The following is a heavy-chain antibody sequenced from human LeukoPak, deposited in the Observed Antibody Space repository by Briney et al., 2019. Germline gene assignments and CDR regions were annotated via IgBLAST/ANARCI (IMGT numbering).Heavy chain of an antibody. CDR1: GFTFSSYE. CDR2: ISSSGSTR. V-gene: IGHV3-48*03. J-gene: IGHJ6*03. CDR3: AREGRRPPYYYYMDV. Sequence: GGSLRLSCAASGFTFSSYEMNWVRQAPGKGLEWVSYISSSGSTRYYTDSVEGRFTISRDNAKNSLYLQMNSLRAEDTAVYYCAREGRRPPYYYYMDVWGKGTTVTISS.